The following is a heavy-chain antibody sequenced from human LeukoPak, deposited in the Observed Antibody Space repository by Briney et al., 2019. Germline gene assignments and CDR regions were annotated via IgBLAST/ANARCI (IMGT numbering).Heavy chain of an antibody. CDR2: ISYDGSNK. D-gene: IGHD2-2*01. Sequence: GRSLRLSCAASGFTFSSYAMHWVRQAPGKGLEWVAVISYDGSNKYYADSVKGRFTISRDNSKNTLYLQMNSLRAEDTAVYYCAKSLVVPAARVNYYYYYMDVWGKGTTVTISS. CDR1: GFTFSSYA. J-gene: IGHJ6*03. CDR3: AKSLVVPAARVNYYYYYMDV. V-gene: IGHV3-30*04.